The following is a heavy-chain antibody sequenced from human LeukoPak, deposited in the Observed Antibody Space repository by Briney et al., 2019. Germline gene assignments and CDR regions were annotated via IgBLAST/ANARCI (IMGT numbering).Heavy chain of an antibody. J-gene: IGHJ4*02. D-gene: IGHD2-2*01. CDR3: ATYIAVTLDY. Sequence: GGSLRLSCAASGFTFSDYGMHWVRQAPGRGLECVAIISNDGSNEYYVDSVKGRFTISRDNSKNTLDLQMNSLRAEDTAVYYCATYIAVTLDYWGQGTLVTVSS. V-gene: IGHV3-30*03. CDR1: GFTFSDYG. CDR2: ISNDGSNE.